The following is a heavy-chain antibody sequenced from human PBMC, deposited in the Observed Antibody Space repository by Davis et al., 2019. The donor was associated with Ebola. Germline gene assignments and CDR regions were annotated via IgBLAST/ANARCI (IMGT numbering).Heavy chain of an antibody. V-gene: IGHV1-18*01. D-gene: IGHD6-13*01. CDR3: ARDWGDYPGIAAAGNDY. CDR2: ISGYTGNT. J-gene: IGHJ4*02. Sequence: ASVKVSCKASGDTLGTYGLNWVRQAPGQGLQWVGWISGYTGNTQYGQKFQGSVAVTTDRSTNTVYMELRSLRSDDTAIYYCARDWGDYPGIAAAGNDYWGQGTLVTVSS. CDR1: GDTLGTYG.